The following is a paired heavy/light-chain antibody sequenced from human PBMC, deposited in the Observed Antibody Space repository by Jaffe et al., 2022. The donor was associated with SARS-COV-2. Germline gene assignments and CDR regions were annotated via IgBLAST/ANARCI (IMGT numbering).Heavy chain of an antibody. J-gene: IGHJ4*02. Sequence: EVRLVESGGDLVAPGGSLRLSCVGTGFTFSDAWISWVRQVPGRGLEWVGRIKSESDGGPREYAASVKGRFIIERDAAKTTLNLQMNSLKTDDSGIYYCTTEVRRSFPRRFHYFDSWGQGTRVTVSS. CDR2: IKSESDGGPR. D-gene: IGHD3-10*01. CDR1: GFTFSDAW. V-gene: IGHV3-15*01. CDR3: TTEVRRSFPRRFHYFDS.
Light chain of an antibody. CDR2: AAS. CDR1: QTVTTS. Sequence: DIKMTQSPLFLSASVGDRVTISCRASQTVTTSLNWFQQKLGKPPQVLIYAASTLQSGVPSRFSGSGSGTDFTLTISNLQPEDFATYYCQQSFTTPPSFGPGTKV. CDR3: QQSFTTPPS. J-gene: IGKJ3*01. V-gene: IGKV1-39*01.